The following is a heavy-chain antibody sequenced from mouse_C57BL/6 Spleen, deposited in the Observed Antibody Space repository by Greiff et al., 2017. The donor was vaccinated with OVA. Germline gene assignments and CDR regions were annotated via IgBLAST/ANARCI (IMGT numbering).Heavy chain of an antibody. V-gene: IGHV1-18*01. CDR3: ARSISSGAMDY. Sequence: EVKLMESGPELVKPGASVKIPCKASGYTFTDYNMDWVKQSHGKSLEWIGDINTNNGGTIYNQKFKGKATLTVDKSSSTAYMELRSLTSEDTAVYYCARSISSGAMDYWGQGTSVTVSS. CDR1: GYTFTDYN. J-gene: IGHJ4*01. CDR2: INTNNGGT.